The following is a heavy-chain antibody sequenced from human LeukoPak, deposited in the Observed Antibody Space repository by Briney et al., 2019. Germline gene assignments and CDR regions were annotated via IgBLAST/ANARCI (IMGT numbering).Heavy chain of an antibody. Sequence: GGSLRLSCEVSGFTFSTYSMNWVRQAPGKGLEWVSYVTGTSSPIHYADSVKGRFTISRDNAKNSLYLQMNSPRAEDTAVYYCARDPGYGYSGAFDIWGQGTMVTVSS. D-gene: IGHD5-18*01. CDR2: VTGTSSPI. V-gene: IGHV3-48*01. J-gene: IGHJ3*02. CDR1: GFTFSTYS. CDR3: ARDPGYGYSGAFDI.